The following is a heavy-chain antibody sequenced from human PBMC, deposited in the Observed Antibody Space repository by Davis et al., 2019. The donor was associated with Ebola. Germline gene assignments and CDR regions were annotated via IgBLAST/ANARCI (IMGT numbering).Heavy chain of an antibody. D-gene: IGHD3-22*01. Sequence: GGSLRLSCVASGFTFSSYWMSWVRQAPGKGLEWVANIKQDGSEKYYVDSVKGRFTISRDNAKNSLYLQMNSLRAEDTAVYYCARESDDSSGYYLNWFDPWGQGTLVTVSS. J-gene: IGHJ5*02. CDR3: ARESDDSSGYYLNWFDP. V-gene: IGHV3-7*03. CDR1: GFTFSSYW. CDR2: IKQDGSEK.